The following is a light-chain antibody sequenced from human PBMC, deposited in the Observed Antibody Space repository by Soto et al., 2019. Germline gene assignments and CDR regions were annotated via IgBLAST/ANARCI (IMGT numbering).Light chain of an antibody. V-gene: IGLV2-14*01. CDR2: DVS. CDR3: SSYTSSLYV. J-gene: IGLJ1*01. Sequence: QSVLTQPASVSGSPGQSITISCTGTSSDVGGYNYVSWYQQHPGKAPKLMIYDVSNRPSEVPNRFSGSKSGNTASLTISGLQAEDEADYYCSSYTSSLYVFGTGTKVTVL. CDR1: SSDVGGYNY.